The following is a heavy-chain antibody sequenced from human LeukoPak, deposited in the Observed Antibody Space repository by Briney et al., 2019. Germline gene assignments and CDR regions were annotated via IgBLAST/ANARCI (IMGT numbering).Heavy chain of an antibody. CDR1: GFTFSSYS. CDR3: ARDLTRKWELLP. V-gene: IGHV3-21*01. J-gene: IGHJ3*01. D-gene: IGHD1-26*01. Sequence: GGSLRLSCAASGFTFSSYSMSWVRQAPGKGLEWLSSISSSSNYIFYADSVKGRFTISRDNAKSSLYLQMNSLRTEDTAVCYCARDLTRKWELLPWGQGTMVTVSS. CDR2: ISSSSNYI.